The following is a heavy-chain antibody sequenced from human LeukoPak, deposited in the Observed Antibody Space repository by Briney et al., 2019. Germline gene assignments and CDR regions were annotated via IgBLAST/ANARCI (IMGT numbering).Heavy chain of an antibody. J-gene: IGHJ4*02. D-gene: IGHD1-26*01. CDR3: ARRRGSYGNYVFDY. CDR1: GYTFTSYD. Sequence: ASVKVSCKASGYTFTSYDINWVRQATGQGLEWMGWMNPNSGNTGYAQKFQGRVTMTRDTSTGTVYMELSRLRSDDTAVYYCARRRGSYGNYVFDYWGQGTLVTVSS. V-gene: IGHV1-8*01. CDR2: MNPNSGNT.